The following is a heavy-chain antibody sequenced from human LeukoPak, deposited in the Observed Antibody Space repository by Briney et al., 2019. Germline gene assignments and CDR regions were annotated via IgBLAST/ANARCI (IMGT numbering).Heavy chain of an antibody. J-gene: IGHJ4*02. CDR2: IYHSGIT. D-gene: IGHD5-18*01. CDR1: GXYISSSNW. Sequence: SETLSLTCAVSGXYISSSNWWSWVRQPPGKGLEWIGEIYHSGITNYNPSLKSRVTISVDKSKNQFSLKLSSVTAADTAVYYCARDAGYSYGIDYWGQGTLVTVSS. CDR3: ARDAGYSYGIDY. V-gene: IGHV4-4*02.